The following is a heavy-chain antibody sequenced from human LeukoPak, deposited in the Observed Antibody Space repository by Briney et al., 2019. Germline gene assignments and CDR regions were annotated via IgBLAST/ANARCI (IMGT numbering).Heavy chain of an antibody. J-gene: IGHJ4*02. CDR1: GGSISSSSYY. D-gene: IGHD2-2*03. Sequence: SETLSLTCTVSGGSISSSSYYWGWIRQPPGKGLEWIGSIYYSGSTYYNPSLKSRVTISVDTSKNQFSLKLSSVTAADTAVYYCARGGHGYCSSTSCLRFDYWGQGTLVTVSS. V-gene: IGHV4-39*07. CDR2: IYYSGST. CDR3: ARGGHGYCSSTSCLRFDY.